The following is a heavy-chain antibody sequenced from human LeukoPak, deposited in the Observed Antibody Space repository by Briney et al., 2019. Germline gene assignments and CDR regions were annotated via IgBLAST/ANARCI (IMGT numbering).Heavy chain of an antibody. J-gene: IGHJ4*02. V-gene: IGHV4-59*01. CDR3: ARGLTDSSGYYFDY. D-gene: IGHD3-22*01. CDR2: IYYSGST. CDR1: GGSISSYY. Sequence: SETLSLTCTVSGGSISSYYWSWIRQPPGKGLEWIGYIYYSGSTNYNPSLKSRVTISVDTSKNQFSLKLSSVTAADTAVYYCARGLTDSSGYYFDYWGQGTLVTVSS.